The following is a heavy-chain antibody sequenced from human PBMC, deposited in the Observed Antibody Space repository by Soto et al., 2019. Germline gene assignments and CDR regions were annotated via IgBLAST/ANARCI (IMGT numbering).Heavy chain of an antibody. CDR1: GFTFSTYT. CDR2: FSGISSSM. J-gene: IGHJ4*02. V-gene: IGHV3-23*01. Sequence: GGSLRLSCAASGFTFSTYTMSWVRQAPGKGLEWVAAFSGISSSMYYVDSVRGRFTISRDNSKNTLYLQLNGLKPEDAGLYYRAKGKKWALPLDNGGQGALVTVSS. D-gene: IGHD1-26*01. CDR3: AKGKKWALPLDN.